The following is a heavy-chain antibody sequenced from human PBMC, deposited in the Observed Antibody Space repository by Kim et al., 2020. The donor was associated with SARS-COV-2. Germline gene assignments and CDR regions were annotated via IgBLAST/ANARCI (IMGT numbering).Heavy chain of an antibody. J-gene: IGHJ6*02. V-gene: IGHV3-7*04. CDR2: IKQDRSEK. CDR1: GFTFSSYW. D-gene: IGHD2-2*01. CDR3: ARGHVVPAAMMFDYYYYYGMDV. Sequence: GGSLRLSCAASGFTFSSYWMSWVRQAPGKGLEWVANIKQDRSEKYYVDSVKGRFTISRDNAKNSLYLQMNSLRAEDTAVYYCARGHVVPAAMMFDYYYYYGMDVWGQGTTVTVSS.